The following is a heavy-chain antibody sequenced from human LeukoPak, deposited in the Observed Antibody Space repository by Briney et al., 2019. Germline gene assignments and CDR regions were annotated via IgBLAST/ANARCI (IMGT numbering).Heavy chain of an antibody. D-gene: IGHD6-13*01. V-gene: IGHV3-23*01. CDR2: ISGSGGST. J-gene: IGHJ5*02. CDR3: AKGAAAQPRYNWFDP. CDR1: GFTFSSYA. Sequence: GGSLSLSCAASGFTFSSYAMSWVRQAPGKGLEWVSAISGSGGSTYYADSVKGRFTISRDNSKNTLYLQMNSLRAEDTAVYYCAKGAAAQPRYNWFDPWGQGTLVTVSS.